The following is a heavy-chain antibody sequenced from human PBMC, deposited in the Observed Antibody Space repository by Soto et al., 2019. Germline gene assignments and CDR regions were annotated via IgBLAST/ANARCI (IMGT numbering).Heavy chain of an antibody. V-gene: IGHV4-59*01. D-gene: IGHD1-26*01. J-gene: IGHJ4*02. CDR1: GGSISSYY. Sequence: SETLSLTCTVSGGSISSYYWSWIRQPPGKGLEWIGYIYYSGSTNYNPSLKSRVTISVDTSKNQFSLKLSSVTAADTAVYYCARVPSGWALMGHEPREYYFDYWGQGTLVTVSS. CDR3: ARVPSGWALMGHEPREYYFDY. CDR2: IYYSGST.